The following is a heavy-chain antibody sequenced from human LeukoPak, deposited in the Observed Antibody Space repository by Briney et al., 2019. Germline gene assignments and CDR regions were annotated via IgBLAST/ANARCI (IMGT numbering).Heavy chain of an antibody. CDR1: GGSISSSSYY. CDR3: ARQGNDSSGYYYYFDY. Sequence: NPSETLSLTCTVSGGSISSSSYYWGWIRQPPGKGLEWIGSIYYSGSTYYNPSLKSRVTIPVDTSKNQFSLKLSSVTAADTAVYYCARQGNDSSGYYYYFDYWGQGTLVTVSS. CDR2: IYYSGST. J-gene: IGHJ4*02. D-gene: IGHD3-22*01. V-gene: IGHV4-39*01.